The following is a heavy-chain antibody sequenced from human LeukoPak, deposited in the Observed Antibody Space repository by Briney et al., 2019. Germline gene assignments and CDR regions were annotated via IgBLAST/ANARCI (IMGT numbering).Heavy chain of an antibody. V-gene: IGHV4-4*07. D-gene: IGHD3-10*01. CDR3: ARDAYYYGSGSYFFDY. CDR2: IHTSGST. Sequence: SETLSLTCTVSGVSISSYYWSWIRQPAGKGLEWIGRIHTSGSTNYNPSLKSRVTMSVDTSKNQFSLKLSSVTAADTAVHYCARDAYYYGSGSYFFDYWGQGTLATVSS. J-gene: IGHJ4*02. CDR1: GVSISSYY.